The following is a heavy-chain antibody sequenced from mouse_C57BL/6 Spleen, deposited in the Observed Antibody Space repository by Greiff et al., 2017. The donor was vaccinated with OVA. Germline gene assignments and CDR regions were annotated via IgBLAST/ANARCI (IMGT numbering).Heavy chain of an antibody. J-gene: IGHJ3*01. Sequence: EVKLVESGGGLVKPGGSLKLSCAASGFTFSSYAMSWVRQTPEKRLEWVATISDGGSYTYYPENVQGRFTISRDNAKNNLYLQMSHLKSEDTAMDYCARDSNLFAYWGQGTLVTVSA. CDR2: ISDGGSYT. D-gene: IGHD2-5*01. V-gene: IGHV5-4*01. CDR1: GFTFSSYA. CDR3: ARDSNLFAY.